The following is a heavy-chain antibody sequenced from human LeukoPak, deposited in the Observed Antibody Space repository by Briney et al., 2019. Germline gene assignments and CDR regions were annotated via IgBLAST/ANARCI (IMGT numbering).Heavy chain of an antibody. CDR3: AKDKAIGYCSGGTCSYFDY. V-gene: IGHV3-23*01. CDR2: ISSNGGSA. D-gene: IGHD2-15*01. J-gene: IGHJ4*02. Sequence: GGSLRLSCAASGLSFSAYAMSWVRQAPGKGLEWVSGISSNGGSAYYATSVKGRFTMPRDNSKNTLSLQMNSLRAEDTAVYYCAKDKAIGYCSGGTCSYFDYWGQGTLVTVSS. CDR1: GLSFSAYA.